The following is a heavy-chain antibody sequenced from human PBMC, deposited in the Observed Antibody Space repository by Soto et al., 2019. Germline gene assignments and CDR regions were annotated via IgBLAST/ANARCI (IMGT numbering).Heavy chain of an antibody. CDR2: IYYSGST. D-gene: IGHD3-10*01. CDR1: GGSISSSSYY. CDR3: ARNRGADAFDI. J-gene: IGHJ3*02. Sequence: SETLSLTCTVSGGSISSSSYYWGWIRQPPGKGLEWIGSIYYSGSTYYNPSLKSRVTISVDTSKNQFSLKLSSVTAADTAVYYCARNRGADAFDIWGQGTMVTVS. V-gene: IGHV4-39*01.